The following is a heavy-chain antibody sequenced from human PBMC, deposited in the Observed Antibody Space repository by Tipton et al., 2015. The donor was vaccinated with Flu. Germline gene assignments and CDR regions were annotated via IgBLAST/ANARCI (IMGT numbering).Heavy chain of an antibody. Sequence: LRLSCNVSGGSIISGSYYWSWIRQPAGKGLEWIGRIYTSGGTNYNPALKSRVTISVDTSKNQFSLKLSSVTAADTAVYYCARAAAVALDYWGQGMLVTVSS. D-gene: IGHD6-19*01. CDR3: ARAAAVALDY. CDR1: GGSIISGSYY. J-gene: IGHJ4*02. CDR2: IYTSGGT. V-gene: IGHV4-61*02.